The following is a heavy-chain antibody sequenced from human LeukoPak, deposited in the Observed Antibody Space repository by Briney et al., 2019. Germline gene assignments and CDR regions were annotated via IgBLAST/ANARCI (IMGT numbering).Heavy chain of an antibody. CDR1: EFLFRSYA. D-gene: IGHD3-10*01. CDR3: ARGLSSVNDAFDI. Sequence: GGSLRLSCAASEFLFRSYAMNWVRKAPGKGLEWVSGICASGSSRYYADSVKGRFTISRDNSKTALSLPMNSLRAEDRAVYYCARGLSSVNDAFDIWGQGTMVTVSS. V-gene: IGHV3-23*01. CDR2: ICASGSSR. J-gene: IGHJ3*02.